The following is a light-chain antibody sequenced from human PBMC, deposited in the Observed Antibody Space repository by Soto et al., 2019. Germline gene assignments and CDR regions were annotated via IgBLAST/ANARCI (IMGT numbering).Light chain of an antibody. CDR3: SSFTDGNNLV. CDR1: SSDIDGYNS. CDR2: DVT. V-gene: IGLV2-8*01. J-gene: IGLJ1*01. Sequence: QSVVTQSPSASGAPGQAVTISCTGTSSDIDGYNSVSWYQQHPGKAPKVMIYDVTKRPSGVPDRFSGSKSGNTASLTVSALQAEDEADYYCSSFTDGNNLVFGTGTKVTVL.